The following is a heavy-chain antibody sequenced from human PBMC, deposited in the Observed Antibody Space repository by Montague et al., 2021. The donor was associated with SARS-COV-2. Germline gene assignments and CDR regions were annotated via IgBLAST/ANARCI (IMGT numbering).Heavy chain of an antibody. V-gene: IGHV3-23*01. CDR1: GFPFNTYT. J-gene: IGHJ2*01. D-gene: IGHD3-16*01. Sequence: SLRLSCAASGFPFNTYTMTWVRQAPGKGLEWVSSIFGSGAGTYYADSVQGRVTISRDNSKNTLYLQLHSLRADDTAVYYCAKNGGSGSLVHWYFDLWGRGTPVAVPS. CDR3: AKNGGSGSLVHWYFDL. CDR2: IFGSGAGT.